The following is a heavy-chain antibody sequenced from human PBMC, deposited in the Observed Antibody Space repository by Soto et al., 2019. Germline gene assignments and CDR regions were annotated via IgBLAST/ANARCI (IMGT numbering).Heavy chain of an antibody. Sequence: ASVKVSCTVSGYTFTDYYIHWVQQAPGKGLEWMGLVYPEDGETIYAEKFQGRVTITADTSTDTAYMELSSLRSEDTGVYYCATFLGRYYDSSGYTIAGGFDSRGQGTMV. J-gene: IGHJ3*02. CDR3: ATFLGRYYDSSGYTIAGGFDS. CDR1: GYTFTDYY. V-gene: IGHV1-69-2*01. CDR2: VYPEDGET. D-gene: IGHD3-22*01.